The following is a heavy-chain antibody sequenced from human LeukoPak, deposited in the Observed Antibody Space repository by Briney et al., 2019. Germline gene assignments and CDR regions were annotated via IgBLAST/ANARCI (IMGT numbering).Heavy chain of an antibody. V-gene: IGHV3-30*03. J-gene: IGHJ4*02. CDR2: ISHDGSNK. CDR3: ASAWHLGIVVVMLDS. CDR1: GFSFTTYW. Sequence: GESLRLSCGASGFSFTTYWMGWVRQAPGKGLEWVAVISHDGSNKYYADSVKGRFTISRDNSKNTLYLQMNSLRVEDTAVYYCASAWHLGIVVVMLDSWGQGTLVTVSS. D-gene: IGHD3-22*01.